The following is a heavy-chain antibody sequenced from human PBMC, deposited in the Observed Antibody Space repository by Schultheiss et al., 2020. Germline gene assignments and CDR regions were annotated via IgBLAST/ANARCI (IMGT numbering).Heavy chain of an antibody. J-gene: IGHJ6*02. CDR3: ARGRDGMDV. CDR2: IWYDGSNK. Sequence: GGSLRLSCAASGFTFSSYAMSWVRQAPGKGLEWVAVIWYDGSNKYYADSVKDRFTISRDNAKKSLYLQMNSLRAEDTAVYYCARGRDGMDVWGQGTTVTVS. CDR1: GFTFSSYA. V-gene: IGHV3-33*08.